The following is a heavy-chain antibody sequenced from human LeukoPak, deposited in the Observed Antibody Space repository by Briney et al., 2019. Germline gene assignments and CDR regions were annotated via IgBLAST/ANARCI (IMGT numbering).Heavy chain of an antibody. CDR1: GFTLSSYG. V-gene: IGHV3-30*02. J-gene: IGHJ5*02. Sequence: GGSLRLSCAASGFTLSSYGMHWVRQAPGKGLEWVAFIRYDGSNKYYADAVKGRFTISRDNSKKTLYLQMNSLRAEDTAVYYCASLDIVVVPAASGTDWFDPWGQGTLVTVSS. CDR2: IRYDGSNK. D-gene: IGHD2-2*01. CDR3: ASLDIVVVPAASGTDWFDP.